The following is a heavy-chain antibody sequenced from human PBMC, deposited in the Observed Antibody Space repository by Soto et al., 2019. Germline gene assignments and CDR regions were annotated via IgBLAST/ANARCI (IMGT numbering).Heavy chain of an antibody. CDR3: ARDPMGRYYGSGSYYFDY. Sequence: QVQLVESRGGVVQPGRSLRLSCAASGFTVSSYAMHWVRQAPGKGLEWVAVISYDGSNKYYADSVKGRFTISRDNSKNTLYLQMNSLRAEDTAVYDCARDPMGRYYGSGSYYFDYWGQGTLVTVSS. CDR1: GFTVSSYA. CDR2: ISYDGSNK. V-gene: IGHV3-30-3*01. D-gene: IGHD3-10*01. J-gene: IGHJ4*02.